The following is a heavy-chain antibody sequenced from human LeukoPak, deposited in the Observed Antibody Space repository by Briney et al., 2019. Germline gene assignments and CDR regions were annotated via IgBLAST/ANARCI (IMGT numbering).Heavy chain of an antibody. D-gene: IGHD4-17*01. CDR2: ISSSGSTI. CDR3: ARVSNDYGDLDVYDI. CDR1: GFTFSSYE. Sequence: PGGSLRLSCAASGFTFSSYEMNWVRQAPGKGLEWVSYISSSGSTIYYADSVKGRFTISRDNAKNSLYLQMNSLRAEDTAVYYCARVSNDYGDLDVYDIWGQGTMATVSS. J-gene: IGHJ3*02. V-gene: IGHV3-48*03.